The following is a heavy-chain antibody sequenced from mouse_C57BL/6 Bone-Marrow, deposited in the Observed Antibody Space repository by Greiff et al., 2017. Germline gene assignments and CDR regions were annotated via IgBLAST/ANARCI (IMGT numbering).Heavy chain of an antibody. V-gene: IGHV5-4*01. D-gene: IGHD1-1*01. CDR1: GFTFSSYA. J-gene: IGHJ3*01. Sequence: EVHLVESGGGLVKPGGSLKLSCAASGFTFSSYAMSWVRQTPEKRLEWVATISDGGSYTYYPDNVKGRFTLSRDNAKNNPYLQLSHLKSEDTAMYYWARDPPSYCYGSSWFAYWGQGTLVTVSA. CDR3: ARDPPSYCYGSSWFAY. CDR2: ISDGGSYT.